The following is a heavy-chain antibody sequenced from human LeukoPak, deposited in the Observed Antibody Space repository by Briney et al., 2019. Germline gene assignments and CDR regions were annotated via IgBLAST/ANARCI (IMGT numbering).Heavy chain of an antibody. CDR3: ARDLPGTRATFDY. D-gene: IGHD1-1*01. J-gene: IGHJ4*02. Sequence: GGSLRLPCAASGFTFSSYGMHWVRQAPGKGLEWVAVISYDGSNKYYADSVKGRFTISRDNSKNTLYLQMNSLRAEDTAVYYCARDLPGTRATFDYWGQGTLVTVSS. V-gene: IGHV3-30*03. CDR1: GFTFSSYG. CDR2: ISYDGSNK.